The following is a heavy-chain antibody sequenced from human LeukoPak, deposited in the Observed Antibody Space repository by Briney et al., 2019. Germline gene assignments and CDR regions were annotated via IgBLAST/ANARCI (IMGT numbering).Heavy chain of an antibody. CDR3: ARGELGSVDY. D-gene: IGHD6-13*01. CDR2: ISSSSSYI. V-gene: IGHV3-21*01. CDR1: GFTFGANT. Sequence: PGGSLRLSCAASGFTFGANTMHWVRQAPGKGLEWVSSISSSSSYIYYADSVKGRFTISRDNAKKSLYLQMNSLRAEDTAVYYCARGELGSVDYWGQGTLVTVSS. J-gene: IGHJ4*02.